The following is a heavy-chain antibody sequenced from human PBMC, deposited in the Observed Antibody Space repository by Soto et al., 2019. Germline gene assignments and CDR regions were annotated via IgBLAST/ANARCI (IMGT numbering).Heavy chain of an antibody. CDR2: INAGNGNT. CDR1: GYTFTSYA. D-gene: IGHD3-22*01. V-gene: IGHV1-3*01. J-gene: IGHJ4*02. CDR3: ARALDYYDSSGSLGY. Sequence: ASVKVSCKASGYTFTSYAMHWVRQAPGQRLEWMGWINAGNGNTKYSQKFQGRVTITRDTSASTAYMELSSLRSEDTAVYYCARALDYYDSSGSLGYWGQGTLVTVPS.